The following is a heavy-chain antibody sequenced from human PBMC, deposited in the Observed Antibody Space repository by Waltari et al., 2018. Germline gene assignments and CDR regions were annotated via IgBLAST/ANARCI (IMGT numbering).Heavy chain of an antibody. V-gene: IGHV4-4*02. J-gene: IGHJ4*02. CDR3: ASDRGRGLYLDS. CDR2: ISPGGRT. D-gene: IGHD2-15*01. CDR1: GDSISSTYV. Sequence: QVQLQESGPGLVKPSGTLSLTCTVSGDSISSTYVWNWVRQSPGKGLEWIGQISPGGRTNYSPSLASRVTVSMDTSKNQFSLKVTSATAADTAVYYCASDRGRGLYLDSWGQGALVTVS.